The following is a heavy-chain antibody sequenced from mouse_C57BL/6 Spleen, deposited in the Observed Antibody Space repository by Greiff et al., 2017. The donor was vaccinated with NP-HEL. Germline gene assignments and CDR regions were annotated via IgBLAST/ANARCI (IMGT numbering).Heavy chain of an antibody. Sequence: VQLQQSGAELVRPGASVTLSCKASGYTFTDYEMHWVKQTPVHGLEWIGAIDPETGGTAYNQKFKGKAILTADKSSSTAYMELRSLTSEDSAVYYCTRYGFHYGSSYWYFDVWGTGTTVTVSS. CDR3: TRYGFHYGSSYWYFDV. CDR1: GYTFTDYE. J-gene: IGHJ1*03. V-gene: IGHV1-15*01. CDR2: IDPETGGT. D-gene: IGHD1-1*01.